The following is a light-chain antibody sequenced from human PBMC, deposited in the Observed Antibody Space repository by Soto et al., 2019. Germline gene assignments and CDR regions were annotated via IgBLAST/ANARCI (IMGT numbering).Light chain of an antibody. CDR1: HSVSSD. Sequence: EIVMTQSPATLSVSPGERATLSCRASHSVSSDLAWYQQKPGQAPRLLIYGVYSRATGTPDRFSGSGSGTDFTLTISRLEPEDSAVYYCQFYGSSLITFGQGTRLEIK. J-gene: IGKJ5*01. CDR3: QFYGSSLIT. V-gene: IGKV3-20*01. CDR2: GVY.